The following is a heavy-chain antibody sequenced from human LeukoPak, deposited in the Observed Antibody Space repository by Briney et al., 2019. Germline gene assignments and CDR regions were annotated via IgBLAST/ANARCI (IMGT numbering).Heavy chain of an antibody. CDR1: GFTFSSYS. J-gene: IGHJ4*02. V-gene: IGHV3-21*01. D-gene: IGHD3-10*01. Sequence: SGGSLRLSCAASGFTFSSYSMNWVRQAPGEGLEWVSSISSSSSYIYYADSVKGRFTISRDNAKNSLYLQMNSLRAEDTAVYYCARGGVAYYYYYWGQGTLVTVSS. CDR2: ISSSSSYI. CDR3: ARGGVAYYYYY.